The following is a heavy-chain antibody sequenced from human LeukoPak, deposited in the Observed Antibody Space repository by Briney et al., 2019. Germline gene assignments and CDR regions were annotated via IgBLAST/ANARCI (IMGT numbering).Heavy chain of an antibody. V-gene: IGHV4-31*03. J-gene: IGHJ5*02. CDR1: GGSISSGGYY. Sequence: SETLSLTCTVSGGSISSGGYYWSWIRQHPGKGLEWIGYIYYSGSTYYNPSLKSRVTISVDTSKNQFSLKLSSVTAADTAVYYCARRNRIGRFDPWGQGTLATVSS. CDR2: IYYSGST. CDR3: ARRNRIGRFDP. D-gene: IGHD2/OR15-2a*01.